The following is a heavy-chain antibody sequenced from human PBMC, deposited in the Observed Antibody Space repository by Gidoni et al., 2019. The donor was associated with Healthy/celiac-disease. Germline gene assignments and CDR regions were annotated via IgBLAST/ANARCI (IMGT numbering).Heavy chain of an antibody. CDR1: GFPFDDYA. Sequence: EVQLVESGGGLVQPGRSLRLSCAASGFPFDDYAMHWVRQAPGKGLEWVSGISWNSGSIGYADSVKGRFTISRDNAKNSLYLQMNSLRAEDTALYYCAKDSSNYDSMDVWGKGTTVTVSS. J-gene: IGHJ6*03. CDR3: AKDSSNYDSMDV. V-gene: IGHV3-9*01. CDR2: ISWNSGSI. D-gene: IGHD3-3*01.